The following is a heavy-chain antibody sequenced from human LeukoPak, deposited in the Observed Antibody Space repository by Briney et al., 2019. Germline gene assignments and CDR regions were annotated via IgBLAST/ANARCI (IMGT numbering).Heavy chain of an antibody. J-gene: IGHJ4*02. CDR2: IYYSGST. V-gene: IGHV4-39*01. Sequence: SESLSLTCTVSGGSISSSTYYWGWIRRPPGKGLEWIGSIYYSGSTYYNPSLKSRVTVSVDTSKNQFSLKLSSVTAADTAVYYCVRGSTLRHYQYWGQGTLATVPP. CDR3: VRGSTLRHYQY. D-gene: IGHD3-16*01. CDR1: GGSISSSTYY.